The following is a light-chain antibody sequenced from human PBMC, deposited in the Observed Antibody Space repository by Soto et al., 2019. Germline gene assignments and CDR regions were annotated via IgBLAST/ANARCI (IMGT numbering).Light chain of an antibody. V-gene: IGKV3-20*01. CDR2: GAS. CDR1: QSLTNSF. Sequence: EFVLTQSPGTLSLSPGERATLSCRASQSLTNSFIAWYQQRPGQAPRLLIYGASSRATGIPDRFSGSGSGTDFTLTISRLEPEDFAVYYCQQYSRSPTFGGGTKVDIK. CDR3: QQYSRSPT. J-gene: IGKJ4*01.